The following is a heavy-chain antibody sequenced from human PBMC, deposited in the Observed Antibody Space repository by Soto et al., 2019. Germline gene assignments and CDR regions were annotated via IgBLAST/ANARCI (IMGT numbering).Heavy chain of an antibody. J-gene: IGHJ4*02. CDR3: AKDNGGWGIFDY. V-gene: IGHV3-23*01. CDR2: ISGSGGST. Sequence: EVQLLESGGGLVQPGGSLRLSCAASGFTFSSYAMSWVRQAPGKGLGWVSAISGSGGSTYYADSVKGRFTISRDNSKNTLYLQMNSLRAEDTAVYYCAKDNGGWGIFDYWGQGTLVTVSS. D-gene: IGHD3-16*01. CDR1: GFTFSSYA.